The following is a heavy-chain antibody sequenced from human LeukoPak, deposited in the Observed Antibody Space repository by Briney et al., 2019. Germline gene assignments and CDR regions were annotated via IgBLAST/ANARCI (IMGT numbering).Heavy chain of an antibody. CDR3: ARGLDLEGLDI. J-gene: IGHJ4*02. CDR1: GGSFSDYN. V-gene: IGHV4-34*01. Sequence: SETLSLTCAVYGGSFSDYNWTWLRQSPQTGLEWIGEITDSGTTHFNPSLKSRVTISVDTAKYQFSLRLSSVTAADTAVYFCARGLDLEGLDIWGQGTLVTVSS. CDR2: ITDSGTT. D-gene: IGHD1-1*01.